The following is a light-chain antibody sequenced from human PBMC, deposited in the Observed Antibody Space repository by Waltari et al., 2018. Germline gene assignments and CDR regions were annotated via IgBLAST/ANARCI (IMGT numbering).Light chain of an antibody. Sequence: QSALTQPASVPGSPGPSITISCTGTDSDLGPYNFVSWYRLHPGIAPHLIIDEVRERPPAISARCSCGKFGNTASPPITGLQADDEAVYYCSLYTTSTAPGVFGTGTKVTVL. J-gene: IGLJ1*01. CDR3: SLYTTSTAPGV. V-gene: IGLV2-14*01. CDR1: DSDLGPYNF. CDR2: EVR.